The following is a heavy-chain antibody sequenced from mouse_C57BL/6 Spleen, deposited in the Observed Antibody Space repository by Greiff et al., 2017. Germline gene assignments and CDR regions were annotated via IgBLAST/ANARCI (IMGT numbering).Heavy chain of an antibody. V-gene: IGHV1-85*01. CDR1: GYTFTSYD. CDR3: ARSITTVPHGYLDT. Sequence: VQLQQSGPELVKSGASVKLSCKASGYTFTSYDINWVKQRPGQGLEWIGWIYPRDGSTKYNEKFKGKATLTVDTSSSTAYMELHSLTSEDSAVYFCARSITTVPHGYLDTRGTGTTLIVSS. J-gene: IGHJ1*03. CDR2: IYPRDGST. D-gene: IGHD1-1*01.